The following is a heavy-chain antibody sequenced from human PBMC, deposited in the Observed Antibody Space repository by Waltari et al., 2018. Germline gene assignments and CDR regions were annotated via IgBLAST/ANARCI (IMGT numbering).Heavy chain of an antibody. CDR1: GYTFTSYD. CDR2: RNPNSGNT. D-gene: IGHD6-13*01. CDR3: ARGTFRGIAYYYYGMDV. J-gene: IGHJ6*02. V-gene: IGHV1-8*01. Sequence: QVQLVQSGAEVKKPGASVKVSCKASGYTFTSYDINWVRQATGQGLEWMGWRNPNSGNTGYAQKFQGRVTMTRNTSISTAYMELSSLRSEDTAVYYCARGTFRGIAYYYYGMDVWGQGTTVTVSS.